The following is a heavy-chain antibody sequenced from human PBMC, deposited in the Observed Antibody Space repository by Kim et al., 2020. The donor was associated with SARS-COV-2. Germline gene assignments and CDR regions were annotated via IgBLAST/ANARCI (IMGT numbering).Heavy chain of an antibody. CDR2: IKSKTDGGTT. Sequence: GGSLRLSCAASGFTFSNAWMSWVRQAPGKGLEWVGRIKSKTDGGTTDYAAPVKGRFTISRDDSKNTLYLQMNSLKTEDTAVYYCTTDTIFGVVIGLLGMDVWGQGTTVTVSS. J-gene: IGHJ6*02. CDR3: TTDTIFGVVIGLLGMDV. V-gene: IGHV3-15*01. D-gene: IGHD3-3*01. CDR1: GFTFSNAW.